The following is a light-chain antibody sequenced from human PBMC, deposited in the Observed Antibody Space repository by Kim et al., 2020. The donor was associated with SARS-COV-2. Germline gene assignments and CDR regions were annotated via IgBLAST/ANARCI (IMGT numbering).Light chain of an antibody. V-gene: IGKV3-20*01. Sequence: PGERPPLSRRASQTVSTSYLAWYQQKPGQAPRLLINDASRRATGIPDRFSGSGSGTDFTLTISRLEPEDFAVYYCQQYASSPTTFGGGTKVDIK. CDR2: DAS. CDR1: QTVSTSY. J-gene: IGKJ4*01. CDR3: QQYASSPTT.